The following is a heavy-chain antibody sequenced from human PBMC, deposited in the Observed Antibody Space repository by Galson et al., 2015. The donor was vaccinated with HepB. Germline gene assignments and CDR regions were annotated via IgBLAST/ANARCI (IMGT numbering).Heavy chain of an antibody. CDR1: GGTFSSYA. D-gene: IGHD3-22*01. J-gene: IGHJ6*03. CDR2: IIPIFGTA. Sequence: SCKASGGTFSSYAISWVRQAPGQGLEWMGGIIPIFGTANYAQKFQGRVTITADESTSTAYMELSSLRSEDTAVYYCARSDSRPDYYYMDVWGKGTTVTVSS. V-gene: IGHV1-69*01. CDR3: ARSDSRPDYYYMDV.